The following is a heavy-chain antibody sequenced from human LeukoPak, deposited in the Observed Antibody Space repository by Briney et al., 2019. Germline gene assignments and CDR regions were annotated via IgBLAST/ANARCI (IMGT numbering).Heavy chain of an antibody. J-gene: IGHJ3*02. V-gene: IGHV3-23*01. CDR1: GFTFSSYA. CDR2: ISGSSGST. CDR3: AKVFGYCSSTSCSPVAFDI. D-gene: IGHD2-2*01. Sequence: GGSLRLSCAASGFTFSSYAMSWVRQAPGKGLEWVSAISGSSGSTYYADSVKGRFTISRDNSKNTLYLQMNSLRAEDTAVYYCAKVFGYCSSTSCSPVAFDIWGQGTMVTVSS.